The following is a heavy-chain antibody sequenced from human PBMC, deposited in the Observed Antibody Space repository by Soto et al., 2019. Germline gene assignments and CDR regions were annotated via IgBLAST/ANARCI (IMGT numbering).Heavy chain of an antibody. CDR1: GGSISSGDYY. Sequence: SETLSLTCTVSGGSISSGDYYWSWIRQPPGKGLEWIGYIYYSGSTYYNPSLKSRVTISVDTSKNQFSLKLSSVTAADTAVYYCARDGGMGVTPWGQGTLVTVYS. CDR2: IYYSGST. CDR3: ARDGGMGVTP. J-gene: IGHJ4*02. D-gene: IGHD1-26*01. V-gene: IGHV4-30-4*01.